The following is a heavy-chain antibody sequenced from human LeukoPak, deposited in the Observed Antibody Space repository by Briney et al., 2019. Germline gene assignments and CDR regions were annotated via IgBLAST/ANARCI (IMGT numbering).Heavy chain of an antibody. J-gene: IGHJ5*02. CDR3: ARLTYYYDSSGYSA. Sequence: GASVKVSCKASGYTFTGYYMHWVRQAPGQGLEWMGWINPNSGGTNYAQKFQGRVTMTRDTSISTAYMELSRLRSDDTAVYYCARLTYYYDSSGYSAWGQGTLVTVSS. V-gene: IGHV1-2*02. D-gene: IGHD3-22*01. CDR2: INPNSGGT. CDR1: GYTFTGYY.